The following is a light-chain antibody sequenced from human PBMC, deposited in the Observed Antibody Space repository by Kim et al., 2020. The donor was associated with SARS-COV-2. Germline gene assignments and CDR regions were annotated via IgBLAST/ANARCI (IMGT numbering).Light chain of an antibody. CDR3: QTWDSGTHWV. CDR2: QDT. V-gene: IGLV3-1*01. CDR1: KLGDKY. J-gene: IGLJ3*02. Sequence: SYELTQPPSVSVSPGQTASITCSGDKLGDKYACWYQQKPGQSPVLVIYQDTKRPSGIPERFSGSNSGNTATLTISGTQAMDEADYCCQTWDSGTHWVFGGGTKLIVL.